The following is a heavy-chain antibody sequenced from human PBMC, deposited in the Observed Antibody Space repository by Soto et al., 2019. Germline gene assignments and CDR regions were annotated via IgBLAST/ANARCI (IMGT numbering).Heavy chain of an antibody. D-gene: IGHD6-19*01. CDR1: GFSLANYP. Sequence: AGSLRLSCVASGFSLANYPMNWVRQTPGKGLEWISYSSPRGDTIYNADSVEGRFTIPRDNARISLSLHMSSLRDEDSALYYCAKGAYTNVGWPYYFESWGQGVPVTVSS. J-gene: IGHJ4*02. V-gene: IGHV3-48*02. CDR3: AKGAYTNVGWPYYFES. CDR2: SSPRGDTI.